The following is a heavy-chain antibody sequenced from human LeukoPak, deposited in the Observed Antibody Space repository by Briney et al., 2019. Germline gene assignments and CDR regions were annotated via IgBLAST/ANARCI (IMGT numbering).Heavy chain of an antibody. D-gene: IGHD5-12*01. CDR2: IYTSGST. CDR3: ARERYSGYDFDY. J-gene: IGHJ4*02. CDR1: GVSISVYY. Sequence: SETLSPTCAVSGVSISVYYWSWIRQPAGKGLEWIGRIYTSGSTNYNPSLKSRVTMSVDTSKNEFSLKLSSVTAADTAVYYCARERYSGYDFDYWGQGTLVTVSS. V-gene: IGHV4-4*07.